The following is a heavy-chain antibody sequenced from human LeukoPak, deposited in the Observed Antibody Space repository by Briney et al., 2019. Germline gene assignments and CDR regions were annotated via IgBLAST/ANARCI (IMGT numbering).Heavy chain of an antibody. CDR3: ARGYSYGYIY. CDR1: GFTFSSYS. CDR2: ISSSSSNI. D-gene: IGHD5-18*01. J-gene: IGHJ4*02. Sequence: PGGSLRLSCAASGFTFSSYSMSWVRQAPGKGLEWVSYISSSSSNIYYADSVKGRFTISRDDAKNSLYLQMNSLRDDDTPVYYCARGYSYGYIYWGQGTMVTVSS. V-gene: IGHV3-48*02.